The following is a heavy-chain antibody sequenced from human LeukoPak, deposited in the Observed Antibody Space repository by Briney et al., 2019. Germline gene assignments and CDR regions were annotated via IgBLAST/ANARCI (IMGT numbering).Heavy chain of an antibody. D-gene: IGHD1-26*01. V-gene: IGHV4-59*01. CDR3: ARSSGGSYSN. Sequence: SETLSLTCTVSGGSISSYYWSWIRQPPGKGLEWIGYIYYSGSTNYNPSLKSRVTISVDTSKNQFSLKLSSVTAADTAVYYCARSSGGSYSNWGQGTLVTVSS. J-gene: IGHJ4*02. CDR1: GGSISSYY. CDR2: IYYSGST.